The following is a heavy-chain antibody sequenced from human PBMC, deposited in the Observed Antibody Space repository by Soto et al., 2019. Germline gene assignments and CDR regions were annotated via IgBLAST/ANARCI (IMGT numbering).Heavy chain of an antibody. CDR2: VYYSGNT. CDR3: ARDFKSYSSQPGPLEC. D-gene: IGHD6-13*01. V-gene: IGHV4-30-4*01. Sequence: TLSLTCIVSDGSIRSGHYYCNCLRQPPMKGLECIGGVYYSGNTYYNPALKRRFSISVDTSKNQFSLKLSSVTAADTAVYYCARDFKSYSSQPGPLECWGRGTPVTISS. J-gene: IGHJ4*02. CDR1: DGSIRSGHYY.